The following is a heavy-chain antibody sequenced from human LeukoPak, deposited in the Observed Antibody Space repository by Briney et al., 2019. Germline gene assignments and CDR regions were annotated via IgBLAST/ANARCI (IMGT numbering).Heavy chain of an antibody. J-gene: IGHJ4*02. V-gene: IGHV4-59*01. Sequence: SEALSLTCTVSGGSISSYYWSWIRQPPGKGREWIGYIYYSGTTNYNPFLKSRVTISVDTSKNQFSLKLSSVTAADTAVYYCARGVYIAAAQYGYWGQGTLVTVSS. D-gene: IGHD6-13*01. CDR3: ARGVYIAAAQYGY. CDR1: GGSISSYY. CDR2: IYYSGTT.